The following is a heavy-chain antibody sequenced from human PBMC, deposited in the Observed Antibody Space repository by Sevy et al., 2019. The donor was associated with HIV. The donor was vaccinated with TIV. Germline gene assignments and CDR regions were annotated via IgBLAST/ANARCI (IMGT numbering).Heavy chain of an antibody. CDR3: VSLFLSYRSGWSYFDY. Sequence: GGSLRLSCAISGFTVNDKYIIWVRQAPGKGLEWVSVIFSSGSTYYADSAKGRFTISRDNSKNTEYLKRNSVRAEDTAVYYCVSLFLSYRSGWSYFDYWGQGTLVTVSS. D-gene: IGHD6-19*01. CDR1: GFTVNDKY. CDR2: IFSSGST. J-gene: IGHJ4*02. V-gene: IGHV3-66*02.